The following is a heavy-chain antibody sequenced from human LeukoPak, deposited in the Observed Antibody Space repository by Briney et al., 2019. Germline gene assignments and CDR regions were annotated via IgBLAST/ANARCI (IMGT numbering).Heavy chain of an antibody. V-gene: IGHV3-74*01. CDR2: INHDGSST. Sequence: QPGGSLRLSCATSGFTFSTFWMHWVRQAPGKGLVWVSRINHDGSSTNYADSVKGRFTISRDNAKNTLYLQMNSLRAEDTAVYYCARLGATGFDYWGQGTLVTVSS. CDR3: ARLGATGFDY. CDR1: GFTFSTFW. D-gene: IGHD1-26*01. J-gene: IGHJ4*02.